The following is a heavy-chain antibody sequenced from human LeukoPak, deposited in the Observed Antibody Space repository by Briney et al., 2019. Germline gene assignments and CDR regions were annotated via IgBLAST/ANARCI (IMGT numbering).Heavy chain of an antibody. V-gene: IGHV3-48*02. CDR3: ARDQYCSSTSCYTHFDY. Sequence: WIRQPPGKGLEWVSYISSSSSTIYYADSVKGRFTISRDNAKNSLYLQMNSLRDEDTAVYYCARDQYCSSTSCYTHFDYWGQGTLVTVSS. CDR2: ISSSSSTI. J-gene: IGHJ4*02. D-gene: IGHD2-2*02.